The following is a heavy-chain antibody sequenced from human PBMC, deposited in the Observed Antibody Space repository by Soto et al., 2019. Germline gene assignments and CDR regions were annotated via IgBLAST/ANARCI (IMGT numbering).Heavy chain of an antibody. J-gene: IGHJ4*02. CDR1: GYRFTGHY. CDR2: IGPKNGDT. Sequence: ASVKVSCKTSGYRFTGHYIHWVRQAPGQGPEWMGEIGPKNGDTKYAQKFQGRVTMTRDTSITTVYMELSNLSPDDTAVYYCGRGRSGELVVFYWGQGTLVTVSS. V-gene: IGHV1-2*02. CDR3: GRGRSGELVVFY. D-gene: IGHD1-7*01.